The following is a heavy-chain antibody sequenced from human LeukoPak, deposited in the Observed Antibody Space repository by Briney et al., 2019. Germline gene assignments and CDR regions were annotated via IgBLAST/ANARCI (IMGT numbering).Heavy chain of an antibody. Sequence: GGSLRLSCAASGFTFSSYAMSWVRQAPGKGLEWVSAISGSGGSTYYADSVKGRFTISRDNSKNTLYLQMNSLRAEDTAVYYCAKDTKLEDIVVVPAALLGDDAFDIWGQGTMVTVSS. V-gene: IGHV3-23*01. D-gene: IGHD2-2*01. CDR2: ISGSGGST. CDR3: AKDTKLEDIVVVPAALLGDDAFDI. CDR1: GFTFSSYA. J-gene: IGHJ3*02.